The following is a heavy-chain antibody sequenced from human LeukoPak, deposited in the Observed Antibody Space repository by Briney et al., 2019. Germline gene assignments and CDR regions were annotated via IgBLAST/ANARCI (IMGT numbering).Heavy chain of an antibody. J-gene: IGHJ4*02. CDR2: INSDGSST. Sequence: GGSLRLSCAASGFTFSSYWMHWVRQAPGKGLVWVSRINSDGSSTSYADSVKGRFTISRDNSKNTLYLQMNSLRAEDTAVYYCATLGGIAARPVDYWGQGTLVTVSS. V-gene: IGHV3-74*01. D-gene: IGHD6-6*01. CDR1: GFTFSSYW. CDR3: ATLGGIAARPVDY.